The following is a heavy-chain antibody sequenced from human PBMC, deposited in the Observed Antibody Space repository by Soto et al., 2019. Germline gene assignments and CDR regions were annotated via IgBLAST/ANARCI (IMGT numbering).Heavy chain of an antibody. V-gene: IGHV3-33*08. CDR2: IWYDGTSK. CDR1: GFTFSSYG. Sequence: GGSLRLSCAASGFTFSSYGMHWVRQAPGKGLEWVGLIWYDGTSKYYADSVKGRFTISRDNSKNTLYLEMNSLRVEDTAIYYCARDQGVAIIKDHWGQGTLVTVSS. J-gene: IGHJ4*02. CDR3: ARDQGVAIIKDH. D-gene: IGHD2-8*01.